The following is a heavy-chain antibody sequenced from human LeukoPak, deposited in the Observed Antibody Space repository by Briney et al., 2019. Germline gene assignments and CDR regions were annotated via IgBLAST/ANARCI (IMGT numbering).Heavy chain of an antibody. CDR3: ARAPYYYDSSGYYAV. J-gene: IGHJ3*01. Sequence: PSQTLSLTCTVSGGSISSGSYYWSWIRQPAGKGLEWIGRIYTSGNTNYNPSLKSRVTISVDTSKNQFSLKLSSVTAADTAVYYCARAPYYYDSSGYYAVWGQGTMVTVSS. CDR1: GGSISSGSYY. CDR2: IYTSGNT. D-gene: IGHD3-22*01. V-gene: IGHV4-61*02.